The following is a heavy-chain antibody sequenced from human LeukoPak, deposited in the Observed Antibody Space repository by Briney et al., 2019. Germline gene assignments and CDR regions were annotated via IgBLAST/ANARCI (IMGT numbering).Heavy chain of an antibody. J-gene: IGHJ4*02. Sequence: ASVKVSCKASGYTFTSYAMHWVRQAPGQRLEWMGWSNAGNGNTKYSREFQGRVTITRDTSASTAYMELSSLRSEDMAVYYCARESGSHLGYDYWGQGTLVTVSS. D-gene: IGHD1-26*01. CDR2: SNAGNGNT. CDR3: ARESGSHLGYDY. V-gene: IGHV1-3*02. CDR1: GYTFTSYA.